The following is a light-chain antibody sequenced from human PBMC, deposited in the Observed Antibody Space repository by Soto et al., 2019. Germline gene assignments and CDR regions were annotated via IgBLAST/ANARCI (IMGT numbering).Light chain of an antibody. Sequence: EIVLTQSPGTLSLSPGERATLSCRASQSVSSSYLAWYQQKPGQAPRLLIYGASSRATGIPDRFSGSGSGTDFTLTISRLEPEDFAVHYCQQYGRSPGYTFGQRTKLEIK. CDR1: QSVSSSY. V-gene: IGKV3-20*01. CDR3: QQYGRSPGYT. J-gene: IGKJ2*01. CDR2: GAS.